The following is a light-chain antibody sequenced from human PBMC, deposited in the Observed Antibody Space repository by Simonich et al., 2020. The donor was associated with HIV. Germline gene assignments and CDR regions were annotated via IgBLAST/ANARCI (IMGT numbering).Light chain of an antibody. CDR2: AAS. J-gene: IGKJ1*01. CDR1: QSISSY. V-gene: IGKV1-39*01. CDR3: QQSYSTPRT. Sequence: DIQMTQSPSSLSASVGDRVTITCRASQSISSYLNWYQQKPGKAPKLLISAASSFQSGVPSRFSGSGSGTDFTLTISSLQPEDFATYYCQQSYSTPRTFGQGTKVEIK.